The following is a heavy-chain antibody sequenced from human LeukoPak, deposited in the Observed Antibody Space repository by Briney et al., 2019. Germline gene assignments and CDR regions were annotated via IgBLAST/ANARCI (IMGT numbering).Heavy chain of an antibody. CDR3: ARDHPSHDSSGYPYYYYYYVDV. D-gene: IGHD3-22*01. Sequence: GRSLRLSCAASGFTFSSYAMHWVRQAPGKGLEWVAVISYDGSNKYYADSVKGRFTISRDNSKNTLYLQMNSLRAEDTAVYYCARDHPSHDSSGYPYYYYYYVDVWGKGTTVTVSS. J-gene: IGHJ6*03. V-gene: IGHV3-30*01. CDR1: GFTFSSYA. CDR2: ISYDGSNK.